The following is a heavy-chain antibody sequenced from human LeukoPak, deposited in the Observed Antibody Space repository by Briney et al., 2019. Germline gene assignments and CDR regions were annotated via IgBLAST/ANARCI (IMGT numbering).Heavy chain of an antibody. CDR3: ARSGVRRGSTNDY. D-gene: IGHD3-16*01. J-gene: IGHJ4*02. CDR1: GFTFSSYA. V-gene: IGHV3-48*04. Sequence: GGSLRLSCAASGFTFSSYAMSWVRQAPGKGLEWVSYISSSGSTIYYADSVKGRFTISRDNAKNSLYLQMNSLRAEDTAVYYRARSGVRRGSTNDYWGQGTLVTVSS. CDR2: ISSSGSTI.